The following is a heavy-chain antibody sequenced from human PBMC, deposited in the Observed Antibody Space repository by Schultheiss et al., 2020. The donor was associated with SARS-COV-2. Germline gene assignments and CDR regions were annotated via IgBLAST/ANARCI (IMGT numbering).Heavy chain of an antibody. V-gene: IGHV3-33*08. J-gene: IGHJ5*02. CDR3: ARDRTPTVTLPFDP. CDR2: IWYDGSDK. CDR1: GFTFSSYG. Sequence: GESLKISCAASGFTFSSYGMGWVRQAPGKGLEWVAVIWYDGSDKYYADSVKGRFTISRDNSKNTLYLQMNSLRAEDTAVYYCARDRTPTVTLPFDPWGQGTLVTVSS. D-gene: IGHD4-17*01.